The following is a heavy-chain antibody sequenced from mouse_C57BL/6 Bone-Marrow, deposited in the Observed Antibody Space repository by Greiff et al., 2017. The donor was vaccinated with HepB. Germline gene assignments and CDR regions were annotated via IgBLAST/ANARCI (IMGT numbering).Heavy chain of an antibody. Sequence: VQRVESGAELVRPGASVTLSCKASGYTFTDYEMHWVKQTPVHGLEWIGAIDPETGGTAYNQKFKGKAILTADKSSSTAYMELRSLTSEDSAVYYCTPTPHWYFDVWGTGTTVTVSS. CDR3: TPTPHWYFDV. CDR1: GYTFTDYE. CDR2: IDPETGGT. V-gene: IGHV1-15*01. D-gene: IGHD1-1*01. J-gene: IGHJ1*03.